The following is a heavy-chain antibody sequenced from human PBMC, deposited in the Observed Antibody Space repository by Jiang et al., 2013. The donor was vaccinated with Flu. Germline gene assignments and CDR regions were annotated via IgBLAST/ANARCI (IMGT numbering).Heavy chain of an antibody. Sequence: SGAEVKKPGASVKVSCKASGYTFTGYYMHWVRQAPGQGLEWMGWINPNSGGTNYAQKFQGRVTMTRDTSISTAYMELSRLRSDDTAVYYCARDGTYYDSSGYYHNFDYWGQGTLVTVSS. CDR3: ARDGTYYDSSGYYHNFDY. CDR1: GYTFTGYY. V-gene: IGHV1-2*02. CDR2: INPNSGGT. D-gene: IGHD3-22*01. J-gene: IGHJ4*02.